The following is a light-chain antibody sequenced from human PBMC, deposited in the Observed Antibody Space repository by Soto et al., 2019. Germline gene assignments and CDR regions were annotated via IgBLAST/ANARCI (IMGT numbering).Light chain of an antibody. CDR2: TAS. CDR3: QQYYNSVLT. Sequence: DIQMTQSPSSLSASVGDRVTITCRASQNIATYLNWYQQTPGKAPKLLIYTASTLQSGVPSRFSGSGSGTDFTLTISSLQPEDSASYYCQQYYNSVLTFGGGTKVDI. CDR1: QNIATY. V-gene: IGKV1-39*01. J-gene: IGKJ4*01.